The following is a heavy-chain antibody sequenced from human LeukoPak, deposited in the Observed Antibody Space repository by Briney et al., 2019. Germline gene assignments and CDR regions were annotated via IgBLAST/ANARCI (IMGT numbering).Heavy chain of an antibody. J-gene: IGHJ4*02. D-gene: IGHD3-10*01. Sequence: PSETLSLTCSVSGGSISTYYWSWIRQPAGKGLEWIGHMYTSGTTNYNPSLKSRVTMSVDKSKNQFSLKLSSVTAADTAVYYCARGSGSFGNWGQGTLVTVSS. V-gene: IGHV4-4*07. CDR1: GGSISTYY. CDR3: ARGSGSFGN. CDR2: MYTSGTT.